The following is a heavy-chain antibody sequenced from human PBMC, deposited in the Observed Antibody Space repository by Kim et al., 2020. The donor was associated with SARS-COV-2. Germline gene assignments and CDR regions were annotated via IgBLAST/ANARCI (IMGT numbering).Heavy chain of an antibody. CDR2: ISDSGDNT. CDR1: GFTFSSYA. D-gene: IGHD3-10*01. CDR3: AKDEFEVDY. V-gene: IGHV3-23*01. Sequence: WGSLRLSCAASGFTFSSYAMSWVRQAPGKGLEWVSAISDSGDNTYYADSVKGRFTISRDNSKNTLYLQMNSLRAEDTAVYYCAKDEFEVDYWGQGTLVTVSS. J-gene: IGHJ4*02.